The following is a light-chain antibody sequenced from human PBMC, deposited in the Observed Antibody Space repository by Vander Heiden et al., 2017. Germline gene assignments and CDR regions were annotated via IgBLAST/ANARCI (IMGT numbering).Light chain of an antibody. V-gene: IGLV2-14*01. CDR3: SSYTTSSTVI. CDR2: EVT. Sequence: QSALTQPASVSGSPGQSITISCTGTSSDVGGYNYVSWYHQHPGKAPKLIIYEVTNRPSGVSHRFSGSKSGNTASLTISGLQAEDEADYYCSSYTTSSTVIFGGGTDLTVL. CDR1: SSDVGGYNY. J-gene: IGLJ2*01.